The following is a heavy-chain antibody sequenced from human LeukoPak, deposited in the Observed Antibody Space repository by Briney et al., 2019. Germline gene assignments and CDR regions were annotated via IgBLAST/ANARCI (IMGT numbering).Heavy chain of an antibody. Sequence: SETLSLTCTVSSGSISNYYWSWIRQPAGKGLDWIGRIHTSGSTSYNPSLKSRVTMSVDTAKNQFSLKLSSVTAADTAVYYCATRIGGGSSYYFDYWGQGTLVTVSS. CDR3: ATRIGGGSSYYFDY. CDR1: SGSISNYY. J-gene: IGHJ4*02. D-gene: IGHD6-6*01. CDR2: IHTSGST. V-gene: IGHV4-4*07.